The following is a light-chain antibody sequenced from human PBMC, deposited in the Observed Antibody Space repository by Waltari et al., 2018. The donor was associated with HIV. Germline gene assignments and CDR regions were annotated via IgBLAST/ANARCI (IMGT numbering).Light chain of an antibody. Sequence: QSVLTQPPSASGTPGQRVTISCSGSSSNIGSNTVNWYQQLPGTAPKLIIYSNIQRPSWVPDRFSGSKSGTSASLAISGLQSEDEADYYCAAWDDSLNGWVFGGGTKLTVL. CDR1: SSNIGSNT. CDR2: SNI. V-gene: IGLV1-44*01. CDR3: AAWDDSLNGWV. J-gene: IGLJ3*02.